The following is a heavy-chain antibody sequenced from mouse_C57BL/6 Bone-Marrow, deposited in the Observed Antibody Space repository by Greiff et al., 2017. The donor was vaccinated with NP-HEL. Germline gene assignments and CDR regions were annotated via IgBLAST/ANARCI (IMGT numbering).Heavy chain of an antibody. J-gene: IGHJ3*01. CDR1: GFTFSSYG. CDR3: AIYSNSFAY. Sequence: EVMLVESGGDLVKPGGSLKLSCAASGFTFSSYGMSWVRQTPDKRLEWVATISSGGSYTYYPDSVKGRFTISRDNAKNTLYLQMSSLKSEDTAMYYCAIYSNSFAYWGQGTLVTVSA. D-gene: IGHD2-5*01. CDR2: ISSGGSYT. V-gene: IGHV5-6*01.